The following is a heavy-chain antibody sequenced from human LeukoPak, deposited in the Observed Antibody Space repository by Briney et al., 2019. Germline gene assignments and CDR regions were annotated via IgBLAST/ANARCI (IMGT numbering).Heavy chain of an antibody. CDR1: GFTFSSYS. Sequence: GGSLRLSCAVSGFTFSSYSMNWVRQAPGKGVQWVSSISRSSSYIYYADSVKGRFTISRDNAKNSLYLQMNSLRAEDTAVYYCARVLAEGVVRGVIRDWGQGTLVTVSS. CDR3: ARVLAEGVVRGVIRD. D-gene: IGHD3-10*01. V-gene: IGHV3-21*01. J-gene: IGHJ4*02. CDR2: ISRSSSYI.